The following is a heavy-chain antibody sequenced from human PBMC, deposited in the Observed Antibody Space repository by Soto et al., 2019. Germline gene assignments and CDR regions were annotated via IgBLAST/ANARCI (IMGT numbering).Heavy chain of an antibody. J-gene: IGHJ4*02. Sequence: SDTLSLTCGVSGFPVSYGYYWGWIRQPPGKGLEWLGSIYQSGKTYYNPSLKSRLTLSMDTSKNEFSVRLRSVTAADTAVYFCARLYCSSVSCYNDYWRPVVQVTVSS. D-gene: IGHD2-2*01. CDR3: ARLYCSSVSCYNDY. CDR1: GFPVSYGYY. V-gene: IGHV4-38-2*01. CDR2: IYQSGKT.